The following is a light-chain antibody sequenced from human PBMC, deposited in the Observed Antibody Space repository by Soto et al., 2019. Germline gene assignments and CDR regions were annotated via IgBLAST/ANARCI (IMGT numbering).Light chain of an antibody. Sequence: QSALTQPASVSGCPGQSITISCTGTSSDVGNYNLVSWYQQHPGKAPKLMIYDVNQRPSGVSDRFSGSKSGNTASLTISGLQAEDEADYYCCSYAGSYTWVFGGGTKLTVL. CDR2: DVN. V-gene: IGLV2-23*02. CDR3: CSYAGSYTWV. J-gene: IGLJ3*02. CDR1: SSDVGNYNL.